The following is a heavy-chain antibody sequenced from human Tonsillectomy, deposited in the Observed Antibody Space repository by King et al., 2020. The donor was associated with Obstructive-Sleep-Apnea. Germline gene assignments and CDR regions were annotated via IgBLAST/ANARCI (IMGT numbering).Heavy chain of an antibody. CDR1: GGSLSNYY. J-gene: IGHJ4*02. Sequence: QLQESGPGLVKPSETLSLTCTVSGGSLSNYYWTWIRQTPGKGLEWLGYFYYGGGTNYNPSLMSRVTISVDTSKNQFSLNVNSVTAADTAVYYCARHRGTGLLDDWDQGILVTV. V-gene: IGHV4-59*08. D-gene: IGHD6-19*01. CDR3: ARHRGTGLLDD. CDR2: FYYGGGT.